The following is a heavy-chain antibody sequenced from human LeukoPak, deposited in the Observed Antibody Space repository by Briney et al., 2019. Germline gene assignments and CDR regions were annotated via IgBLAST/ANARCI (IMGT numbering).Heavy chain of an antibody. D-gene: IGHD6-19*01. Sequence: GGSLRLSCAASGFTFSTYWMHWVRQAAGKVLVWVSLINSGGGDTRYADSVKGRCTISRDNAKNTLYLQMNSLRAEDTAVYYCARRIGYSSGHSAVYYFDYWGQGTLVTVSS. CDR3: ARRIGYSSGHSAVYYFDY. V-gene: IGHV3-74*01. J-gene: IGHJ4*02. CDR1: GFTFSTYW. CDR2: INSGGGDT.